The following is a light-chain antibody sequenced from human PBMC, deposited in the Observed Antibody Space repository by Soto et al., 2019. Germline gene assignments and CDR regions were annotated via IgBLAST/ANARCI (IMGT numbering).Light chain of an antibody. CDR2: STN. CDR3: VLYMGSGIWV. J-gene: IGLJ3*02. V-gene: IGLV8-61*01. Sequence: QTVVTQEPSFSVSPGRAVTLTCGLSSGSVSTSYYPSWYQLTPGQAPRTLIYSTNTRSSGVPDRFSGSILGNKAALTITGAQADDESDYYCVLYMGSGIWVFGGGTKVTVL. CDR1: SGSVSTSYY.